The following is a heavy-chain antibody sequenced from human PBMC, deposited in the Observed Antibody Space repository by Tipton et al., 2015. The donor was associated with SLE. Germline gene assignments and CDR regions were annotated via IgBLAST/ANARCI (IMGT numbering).Heavy chain of an antibody. Sequence: TLSLTCTVSGGSISSYYWSWIWQPPGKGLEWIGYIYYSGSTNYNPSLKSRVTISVDTSKNQFSLKLSSVTAADTAVYYCATSSSWSTGGAFDIWGQGTMVTVSS. D-gene: IGHD6-13*01. CDR3: ATSSSWSTGGAFDI. CDR2: IYYSGST. V-gene: IGHV4-59*01. J-gene: IGHJ3*02. CDR1: GGSISSYY.